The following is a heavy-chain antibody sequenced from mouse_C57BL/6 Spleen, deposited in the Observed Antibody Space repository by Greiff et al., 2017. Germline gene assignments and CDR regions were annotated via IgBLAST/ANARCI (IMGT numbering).Heavy chain of an antibody. D-gene: IGHD2-3*01. CDR2: IYPGNSDT. V-gene: IGHV1-5*01. Sequence: EVQLKQSGTVLARPGASVKMSCKTSGYTFTSYWMHWVKQGPGQGLEWIGAIYPGNSDTSYNQKFKGKAKLTAVTSASTAYMELSSLTNEDSAVYYCTKIYDGYYPYYFDYWGQGTTLTVSS. J-gene: IGHJ2*01. CDR1: GYTFTSYW. CDR3: TKIYDGYYPYYFDY.